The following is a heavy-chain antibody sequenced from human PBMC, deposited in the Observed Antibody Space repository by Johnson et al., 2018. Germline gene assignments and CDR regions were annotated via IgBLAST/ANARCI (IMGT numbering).Heavy chain of an antibody. V-gene: IGHV3-13*01. D-gene: IGHD2-21*01. Sequence: EVQLVESGGALVQPGWSLRLSCATSGFTFSSYDMHWVRQVTGKGLEWVSGIGIAGGTHYQDSVKGRFTISRENAKNSLHLQMNSLRAGDTAVYYCTRDQRPGIRRGNYFYMEVWGKGTTVIVSS. CDR3: TRDQRPGIRRGNYFYMEV. CDR2: IGIAGGT. J-gene: IGHJ6*03. CDR1: GFTFSSYD.